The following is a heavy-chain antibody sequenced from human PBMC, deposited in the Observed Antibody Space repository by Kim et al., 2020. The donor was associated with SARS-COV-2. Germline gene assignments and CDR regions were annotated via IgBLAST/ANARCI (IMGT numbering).Heavy chain of an antibody. V-gene: IGHV3-33*01. CDR3: ARDWAVGATDIDY. Sequence: GGSLRLSCAASGFTFSSYGMHWVRQAPGKGLEWVAVIWYDGSNKYYADSVKGRFTISRDNSKNTPYLQMNSLRAEDTAVYYCARDWAVGATDIDYWGQGTLVTVSS. J-gene: IGHJ4*02. CDR2: IWYDGSNK. D-gene: IGHD1-26*01. CDR1: GFTFSSYG.